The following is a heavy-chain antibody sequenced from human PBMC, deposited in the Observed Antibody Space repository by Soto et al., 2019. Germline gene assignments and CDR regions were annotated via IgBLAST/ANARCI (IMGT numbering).Heavy chain of an antibody. Sequence: GASVKVSCKASGGTFSSYTISWVRQAPGQGLEWMGRIIPILGIANYAQKFQGRVTITADKSTSAAYMELSSLRSEDTAVYYCARSGYVWGSSNYFDYWGQGTLVTVSS. CDR3: ARSGYVWGSSNYFDY. J-gene: IGHJ4*02. D-gene: IGHD3-16*01. CDR1: GGTFSSYT. V-gene: IGHV1-69*02. CDR2: IIPILGIA.